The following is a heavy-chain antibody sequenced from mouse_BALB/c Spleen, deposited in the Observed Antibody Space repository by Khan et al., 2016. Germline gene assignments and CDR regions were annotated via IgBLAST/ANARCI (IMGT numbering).Heavy chain of an antibody. CDR3: AIFGSSSYFDY. CDR1: GYSFTNYG. CDR2: INTNTGEP. D-gene: IGHD1-1*01. Sequence: QVQLQQSGPELKKPGETVKISCKASGYSFTNYGLNWVKQAPGKGLKWMGWINTNTGEPIYAEEFKGRFAFSLELSASTAYLQINNLKNEDTSTYFCAIFGSSSYFDYWGQGTTLTVSS. J-gene: IGHJ2*01. V-gene: IGHV9-3*02.